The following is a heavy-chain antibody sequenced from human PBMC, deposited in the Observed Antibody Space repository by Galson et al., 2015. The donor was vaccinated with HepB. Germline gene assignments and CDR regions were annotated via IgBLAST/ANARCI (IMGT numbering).Heavy chain of an antibody. CDR3: ARVYCGGGCFSSYYFDY. V-gene: IGHV1-18*01. CDR1: GYTFTSYG. CDR2: ISAYNGNT. D-gene: IGHD2-21*02. Sequence: SVKVSCKASGYTFTSYGVSWVRQAPGHGLEWMGWISAYNGNTKYAQSLQGRVTMTTDTSTSTAYMELRSLRSDDTAVYCCARVYCGGGCFSSYYFDYWGQGTLVTVSS. J-gene: IGHJ4*02.